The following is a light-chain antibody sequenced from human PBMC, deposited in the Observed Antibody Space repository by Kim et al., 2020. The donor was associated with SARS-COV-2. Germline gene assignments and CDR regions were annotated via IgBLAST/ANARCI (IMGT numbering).Light chain of an antibody. CDR3: QQFNSYPLT. J-gene: IGKJ4*01. V-gene: IGKV1-13*02. Sequence: AIQLTQSPSSLSASVGDRVTITCRASQGISSALAWYHQKPGKAPKLLISDASSLESGVPSRFSGSGSGTDFTLTISSLQPEDFATYYCQQFNSYPLTFGGGTKVDIK. CDR2: DAS. CDR1: QGISSA.